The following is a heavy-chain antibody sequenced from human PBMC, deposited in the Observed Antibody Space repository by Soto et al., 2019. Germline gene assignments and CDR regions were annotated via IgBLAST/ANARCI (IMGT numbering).Heavy chain of an antibody. CDR3: ARDAPGGAGTPGDY. Sequence: QVQLVESGGGVVQPGRSLRLSCTASGFTFSSYGMHWVRQAPGKGLEWVALISYDGSNKYDADSVTGRFTISRDNSKNTLYLQINSLRTEDTAVYYCARDAPGGAGTPGDYWGQGTLVTVSS. J-gene: IGHJ4*02. CDR2: ISYDGSNK. D-gene: IGHD1-26*01. CDR1: GFTFSSYG. V-gene: IGHV3-30*03.